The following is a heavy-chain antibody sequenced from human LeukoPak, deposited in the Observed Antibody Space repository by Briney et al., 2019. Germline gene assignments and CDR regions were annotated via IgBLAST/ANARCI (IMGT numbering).Heavy chain of an antibody. CDR2: ISAYNGNT. CDR1: GYTFTSYG. Sequence: ASVKVSCKASGYTFTSYGISWVRQAPGQGLEWMGWISAYNGNTNFAQQLQGRVTMTTDPSTSTAYMELRSLRSDDTAVYYCARDRALRRGPGFYDSSGYYSPWGQGTLVTVSP. CDR3: ARDRALRRGPGFYDSSGYYSP. V-gene: IGHV1-18*01. J-gene: IGHJ5*02. D-gene: IGHD3-22*01.